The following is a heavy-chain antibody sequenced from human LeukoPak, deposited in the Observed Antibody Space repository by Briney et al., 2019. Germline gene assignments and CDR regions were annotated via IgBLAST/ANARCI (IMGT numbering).Heavy chain of an antibody. D-gene: IGHD3-22*01. J-gene: IGHJ4*02. Sequence: SETLSLTCAVYGGSFSGYYWSWIRQHPGKGLEWIGFIYHSGNTYYNPSLTSRVTISVDTSKNQFSLHLNSVTAADTAVYYCARCYYDSSGYYFFDYWGQGTLVTISS. CDR2: IYHSGNT. CDR3: ARCYYDSSGYYFFDY. CDR1: GGSFSGYY. V-gene: IGHV4-34*09.